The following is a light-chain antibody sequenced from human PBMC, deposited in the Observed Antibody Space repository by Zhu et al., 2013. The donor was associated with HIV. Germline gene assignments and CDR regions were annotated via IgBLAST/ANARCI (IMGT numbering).Light chain of an antibody. Sequence: EIVLTQSPATLSLSPGERATLSCRASQSISTYLAWYQQKPGQAPRLLIYDASNRAAGVPARFSGSGSETDFTLTISSLEPEDFAVYYCQQRSSWPLITFGQGTRLEIK. V-gene: IGKV3-11*01. CDR2: DAS. CDR3: QQRSSWPLIT. J-gene: IGKJ5*01. CDR1: QSISTY.